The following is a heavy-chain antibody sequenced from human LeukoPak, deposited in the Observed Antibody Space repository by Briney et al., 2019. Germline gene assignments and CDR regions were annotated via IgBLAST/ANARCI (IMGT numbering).Heavy chain of an antibody. J-gene: IGHJ3*02. CDR1: GFTFSSYA. CDR2: ISYDGSYE. V-gene: IGHV3-30*01. Sequence: GGSLRLSCAASGFTFSSYAMHWVRQAPGKGLEWVALISYDGSYEYSADSVKGRFAISRDNSKNTLFLQMNSLRAEDTAVYYCARNHGFDIWGQGTMVTVSS. CDR3: ARNHGFDI.